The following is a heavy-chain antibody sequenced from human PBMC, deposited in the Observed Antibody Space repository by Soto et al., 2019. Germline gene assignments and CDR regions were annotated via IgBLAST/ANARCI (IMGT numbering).Heavy chain of an antibody. CDR3: ARDLGDSSSSGLDY. J-gene: IGHJ4*02. Sequence: PGGSLRLSCAASGFPFSVYYMSWIRQAPGKGLEWLSYITDSGSTIYYADSVKGRFTISRDNAKNSLYLQMNSLRAEDTAVYYCARDLGDSSSSGLDYWGQGTLVTVSS. CDR2: ITDSGSTI. D-gene: IGHD6-6*01. CDR1: GFPFSVYY. V-gene: IGHV3-11*01.